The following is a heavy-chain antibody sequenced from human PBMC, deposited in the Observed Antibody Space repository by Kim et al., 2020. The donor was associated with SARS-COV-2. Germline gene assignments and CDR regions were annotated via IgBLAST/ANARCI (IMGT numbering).Heavy chain of an antibody. CDR3: AKERRKYCSGGSCHLEY. V-gene: IGHV3-33*06. Sequence: VKGRFTISRDNTKKTLYLPMNNLRAEDTAVYYCAKERRKYCSGGSCHLEYWGQGTLVTVSS. J-gene: IGHJ4*02. D-gene: IGHD2-15*01.